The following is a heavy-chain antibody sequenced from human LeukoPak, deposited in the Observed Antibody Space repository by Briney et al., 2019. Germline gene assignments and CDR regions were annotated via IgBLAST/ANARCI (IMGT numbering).Heavy chain of an antibody. CDR2: ISSSSRYI. D-gene: IGHD2-15*01. Sequence: GGSLRLSCAASGFTFSSYSMNWVRQAPGKGLEWVSSISSSSRYIYYADSVKGRFTISRDNARNSLYLQMNSLRAEDTAVYYCARDGLAAATLHWCFDLWGRGTLVTVSS. V-gene: IGHV3-21*01. CDR3: ARDGLAAATLHWCFDL. CDR1: GFTFSSYS. J-gene: IGHJ2*01.